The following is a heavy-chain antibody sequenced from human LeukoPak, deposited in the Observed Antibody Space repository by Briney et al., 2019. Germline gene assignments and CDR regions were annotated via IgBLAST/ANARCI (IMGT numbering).Heavy chain of an antibody. D-gene: IGHD1-26*01. V-gene: IGHV3-23*01. CDR2: ISASGGST. CDR3: AKDISGSWTDKYFDY. CDR1: GFTVSSYA. J-gene: IGHJ4*02. Sequence: GGSLRLSCAASGFTVSSYAMSWVRQAPGKGLEWVSAISASGGSTYYADSVKGRFTISRDTSKNTLYLQVNSLRADDTALYYCAKDISGSWTDKYFDYWGQGTLVTVSS.